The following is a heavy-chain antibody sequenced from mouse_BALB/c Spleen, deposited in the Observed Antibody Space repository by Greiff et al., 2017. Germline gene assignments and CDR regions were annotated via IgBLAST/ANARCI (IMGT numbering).Heavy chain of an antibody. CDR2: ISSGGST. Sequence: EVQVVESGGGLVKPGGSLKLSCAASGFTFSSYAMSWVRQTPEKRLEWVASISSGGSTYYPDSVKGRFTISRDNARNILYLQMSSLRSEDTAMYYCARGGGLWDYFDYWGQGTTLTVSS. CDR1: GFTFSSYA. J-gene: IGHJ2*01. CDR3: ARGGGLWDYFDY. V-gene: IGHV5-6-5*01.